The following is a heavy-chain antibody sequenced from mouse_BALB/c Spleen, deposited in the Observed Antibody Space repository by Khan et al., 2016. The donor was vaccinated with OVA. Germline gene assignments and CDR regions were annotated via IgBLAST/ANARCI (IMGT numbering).Heavy chain of an antibody. Sequence: QIQLVQSGPELKKPGETVKISCKASGYTFTNYGMNWVKQSPGKALKWMGWINTYTGAPTYADDFKGRFAFSLETSATTAYLQINNLKNEDTATYFCARPTYFSYSLDYWGQGTSVTVSS. CDR3: ARPTYFSYSLDY. CDR2: INTYTGAP. V-gene: IGHV9-3-1*01. CDR1: GYTFTNYG. D-gene: IGHD2-10*01. J-gene: IGHJ4*01.